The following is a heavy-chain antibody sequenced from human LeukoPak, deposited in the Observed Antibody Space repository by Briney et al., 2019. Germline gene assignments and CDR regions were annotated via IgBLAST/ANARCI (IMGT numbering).Heavy chain of an antibody. D-gene: IGHD5-12*01. J-gene: IGHJ4*02. Sequence: QPGGSLRLSCAASGFTVSSYYMSWVRQAPGKGLEWVSVIYNGGSTYYADSVKGRFTISRDNSKKSLYLQMNSLRTEDTALYYCAKETSAYVGSCWGQGTLVTVSS. V-gene: IGHV3-53*05. CDR3: AKETSAYVGSC. CDR2: IYNGGST. CDR1: GFTVSSYY.